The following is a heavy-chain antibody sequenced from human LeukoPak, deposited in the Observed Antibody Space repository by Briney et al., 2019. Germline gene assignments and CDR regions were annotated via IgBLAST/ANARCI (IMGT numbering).Heavy chain of an antibody. CDR3: ARGVYIAAAQYGY. V-gene: IGHV4-59*01. CDR1: GGSISNYY. J-gene: IGHJ4*02. CDR2: IYYSGTT. D-gene: IGHD6-13*01. Sequence: SETVSLTCTVSGGSISNYYWSWIPQPPGKGLEWIGYIYYSGTTNYNPSLKSRVTISVDTSKNQFSLKLNSVTAADTAVYYCARGVYIAAAQYGYWGQGTLVTVSS.